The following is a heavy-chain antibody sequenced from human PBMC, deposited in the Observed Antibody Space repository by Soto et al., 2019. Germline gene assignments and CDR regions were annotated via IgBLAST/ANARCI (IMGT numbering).Heavy chain of an antibody. D-gene: IGHD1-7*01. V-gene: IGHV4-4*02. CDR1: GGSFTSTNW. CDR2: IYRTGST. J-gene: IGHJ4*02. CDR3: ASRDPGTSVDY. Sequence: SETLSLTCAVSGGSFTSTNWWTWVRQPPGQGLEWIGEIYRTGSTNYHPSLKSRVTISLDKSENQFSLKVTSLTAADTAVYYCASRDPGTSVDYWGQGTLVTVS.